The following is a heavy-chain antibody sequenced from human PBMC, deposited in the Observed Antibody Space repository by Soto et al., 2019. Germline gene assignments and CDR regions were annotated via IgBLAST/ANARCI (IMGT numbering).Heavy chain of an antibody. CDR3: ARVPTYVSTSGYYFDY. V-gene: IGHV1-69*01. Sequence: QVQLVQSGAEVKKPGSSVKVSCKASGGTFSSYAISWVRQAPGQGLEWMGGIIPIFGTANYAKKFQGRVTIPADESTSTAYMELSSLGAEDTAVYYCARVPTYVSTSGYYFDYWGQGTLVTVSS. CDR1: GGTFSSYA. CDR2: IIPIFGTA. J-gene: IGHJ4*02. D-gene: IGHD2-2*01.